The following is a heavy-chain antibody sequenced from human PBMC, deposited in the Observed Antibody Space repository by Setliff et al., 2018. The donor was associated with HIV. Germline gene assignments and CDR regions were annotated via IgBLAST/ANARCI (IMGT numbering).Heavy chain of an antibody. D-gene: IGHD6-13*01. CDR2: ITGSGDNT. CDR3: ARGRGSSSSWPIDY. Sequence: GGSLRLSCTASGFTFSSYAMSWVRQAPGKGLEWVSGITGSGDNTYYADNVEGRFIISRDNSQNTLYLQMNSLTAEDTAVYFCARGRGSSSSWPIDYWGQGTLVTVSS. CDR1: GFTFSSYA. V-gene: IGHV3-23*01. J-gene: IGHJ4*02.